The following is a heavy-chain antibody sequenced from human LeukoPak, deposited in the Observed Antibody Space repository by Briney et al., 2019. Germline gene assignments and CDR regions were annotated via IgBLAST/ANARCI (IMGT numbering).Heavy chain of an antibody. CDR3: ARGRTPPELQLGFDP. D-gene: IGHD1-1*01. J-gene: IGHJ5*02. V-gene: IGHV4-39*07. CDR1: GGSISSSSYY. Sequence: PSETLSLTCTVSGGSISSSSYYWGWIRQPPGKGLEWIGSIYYSGSTYYNPSLKSRVTISVDTSKNQFSLKLSSVTAADTAVYYCARGRTPPELQLGFDPWGQGTLVTVSS. CDR2: IYYSGST.